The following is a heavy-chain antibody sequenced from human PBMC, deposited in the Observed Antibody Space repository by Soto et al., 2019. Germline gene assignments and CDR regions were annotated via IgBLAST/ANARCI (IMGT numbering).Heavy chain of an antibody. D-gene: IGHD2-15*01. V-gene: IGHV3-23*01. CDR3: AKDIHTFSGGDYMDV. CDR1: GFTFRSYA. J-gene: IGHJ6*03. CDR2: LSGSGVTT. Sequence: PGGFLRLSCSASGFTFRSYAMSWVRQAPGKGLEWVSALSGSGVTTYYADYVKGRFAISRDNSKNTLYLQMTSLRAEDTAVYYCAKDIHTFSGGDYMDVWGKGTTVTVSS.